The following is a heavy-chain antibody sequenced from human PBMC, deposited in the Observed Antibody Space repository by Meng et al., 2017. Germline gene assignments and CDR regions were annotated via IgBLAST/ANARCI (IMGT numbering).Heavy chain of an antibody. Sequence: ASVKVSCKASGYTFTGYYMHWVRQAPGQGLEWMGRINPNSGGTNYAQKFQGRVTMTWDSSINTAYMELGSLRSDDTAVYYCARDLGGVLWFGDTMGHFDYWGQGTLVIVSS. CDR2: INPNSGGT. D-gene: IGHD3-10*01. J-gene: IGHJ4*02. CDR3: ARDLGGVLWFGDTMGHFDY. CDR1: GYTFTGYY. V-gene: IGHV1-2*06.